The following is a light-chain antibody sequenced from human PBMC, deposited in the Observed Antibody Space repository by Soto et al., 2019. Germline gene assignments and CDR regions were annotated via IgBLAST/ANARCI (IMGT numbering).Light chain of an antibody. CDR3: QQYNNWPWT. Sequence: EIVMTQSPATLSVSPGERATLSCRASQSVSSKLAWYQQKPGQPPRLLIDGASTRATGIPARFSGSGSGTEFTLTISSLQSEDFAVYYCQQYNNWPWTFGQGTKVEIK. CDR2: GAS. J-gene: IGKJ1*01. CDR1: QSVSSK. V-gene: IGKV3-15*01.